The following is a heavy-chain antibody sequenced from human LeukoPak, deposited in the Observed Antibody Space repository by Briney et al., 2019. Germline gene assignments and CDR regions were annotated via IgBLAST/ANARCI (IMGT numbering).Heavy chain of an antibody. CDR2: IYSGGRT. D-gene: IGHD3-10*01. J-gene: IGHJ4*02. Sequence: GGSLRLSCAASGLTVSSNYMSWVRQAPGKGLEWVSVIYSGGRTFYADSVKGRFIISRDNSKNTLFLQMNSLRAEDTAVYYCARDLYYCSGGYYFDYWGQGTLVTVSS. CDR3: ARDLYYCSGGYYFDY. CDR1: GLTVSSNY. V-gene: IGHV3-66*01.